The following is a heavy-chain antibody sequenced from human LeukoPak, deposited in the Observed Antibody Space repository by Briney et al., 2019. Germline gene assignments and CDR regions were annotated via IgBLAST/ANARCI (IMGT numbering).Heavy chain of an antibody. J-gene: IGHJ4*02. CDR3: AKDRVPNRLFDY. Sequence: PGGSLRLSCAASGFTFSNYAMSWVRQAPGKGLEWVSGASGSGGTTYYADSVKGRFTITRDNSQNTLDLQMNSLRAEDTAVYYCAKDRVPNRLFDYWGQGTLVTVSS. V-gene: IGHV3-23*01. CDR2: ASGSGGTT. CDR1: GFTFSNYA.